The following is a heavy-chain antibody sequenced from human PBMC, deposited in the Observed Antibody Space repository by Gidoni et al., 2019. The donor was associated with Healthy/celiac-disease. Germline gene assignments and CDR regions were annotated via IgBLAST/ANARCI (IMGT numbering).Heavy chain of an antibody. V-gene: IGHV4-34*01. CDR1: GGSVSGYY. Sequence: QVQLQQWGAGLVTPSETLSLTCAVYGGSVSGYYWSWIRQPPGKGLEWIGEINHSGSTNYHPSLKSRVTISVDTSKNQFSLKLSSVTAADTAVYYCARGRGSYYGSGRQTYYFDYWGQGTLVTVSS. J-gene: IGHJ4*02. CDR2: INHSGST. D-gene: IGHD3-10*01. CDR3: ARGRGSYYGSGRQTYYFDY.